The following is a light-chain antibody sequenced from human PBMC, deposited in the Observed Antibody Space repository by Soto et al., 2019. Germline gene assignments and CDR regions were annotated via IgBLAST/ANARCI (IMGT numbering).Light chain of an antibody. J-gene: IGKJ2*01. CDR3: QQYGGSPPYT. CDR2: GAS. V-gene: IGKV3-20*01. Sequence: VLTQSPGTLSLSPGERATLSCRASQSVNSDSLVSYQQKPGQAPRLLIYGASTRATGIPDRFSGSGSGTDFTLTINRLEPEDVAVYYCQQYGGSPPYTFGQGTKLEIK. CDR1: QSVNSDS.